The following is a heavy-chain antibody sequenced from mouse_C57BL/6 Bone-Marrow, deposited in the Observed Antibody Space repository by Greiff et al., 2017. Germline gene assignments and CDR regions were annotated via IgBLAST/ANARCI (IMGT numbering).Heavy chain of an antibody. Sequence: VKLQESGPGLVQPSQSLSITCTVSGFSLTSYGVHWVRQSPGKGLEWLGVIWRGGSTDYNAAFMSRLSITKDNSKSQVFFKMNSLQADDTAIYYCANYYGSSPYYFDYWGQGTTLTVSS. CDR1: GFSLTSYG. D-gene: IGHD1-1*01. CDR3: ANYYGSSPYYFDY. CDR2: IWRGGST. J-gene: IGHJ2*01. V-gene: IGHV2-5*01.